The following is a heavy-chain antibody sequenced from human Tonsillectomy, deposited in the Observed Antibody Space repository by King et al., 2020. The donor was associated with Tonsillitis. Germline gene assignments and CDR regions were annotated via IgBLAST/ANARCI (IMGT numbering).Heavy chain of an antibody. CDR1: GFIFSSYC. D-gene: IGHD2-15*01. CDR3: ASGPPYSCLDYYFVMHV. J-gene: IGHJ6*02. Sequence: VQLVESGGGLVQPGGSLRLSCAASGFIFSSYCMSWVRQAPGKGLEWVANIKQDGSEKYYVDSVKGRLTISRDNVKNSLYLHMNSLRAEATAVYYCASGPPYSCLDYYFVMHVWGQGTTVPVSS. V-gene: IGHV3-7*03. CDR2: IKQDGSEK.